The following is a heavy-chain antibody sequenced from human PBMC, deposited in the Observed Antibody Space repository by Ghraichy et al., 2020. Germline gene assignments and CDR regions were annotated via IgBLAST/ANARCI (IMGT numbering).Heavy chain of an antibody. CDR1: GFTFSSYV. CDR2: VSVGGGTT. J-gene: IGHJ4*02. CDR3: AKGRIAGGAVPTRDFDY. Sequence: LSLTCAASGFTFSSYVMSWVRQAPGKGLEWVSVVSVGGGTTYYADSVKDRFTISRDNSKNILYLQMNSLRAEDTAVYYCAKGRIAGGAVPTRDFDYWGQGTLVTVSS. D-gene: IGHD6-13*01. V-gene: IGHV3-23*01.